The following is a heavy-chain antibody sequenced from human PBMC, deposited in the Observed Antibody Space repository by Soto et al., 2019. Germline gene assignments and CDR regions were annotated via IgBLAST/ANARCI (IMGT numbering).Heavy chain of an antibody. Sequence: SETLSLTCNVSGGSISSSSFHWGWIRQPTGKGLEWIGSIYYSGSTYYSPSLKSRVTKSVDTSKNQFSLKLSSVTAADTAVYYCARRERAAGTDWWFDPWGQGTLVTVSS. CDR3: ARRERAAGTDWWFDP. V-gene: IGHV4-39*01. D-gene: IGHD6-13*01. CDR1: GGSISSSSFH. CDR2: IYYSGST. J-gene: IGHJ5*02.